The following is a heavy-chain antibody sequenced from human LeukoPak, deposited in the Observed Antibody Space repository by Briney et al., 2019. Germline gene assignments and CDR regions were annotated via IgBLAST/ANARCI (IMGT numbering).Heavy chain of an antibody. CDR3: ARGQGLRYFDWLRRYYFDY. V-gene: IGHV4-34*01. Sequence: SETLSLTCAVSGGSFSGYYWSWIRQPPGKGLEWIGEINHSGSTNYNPSLKSRVTISVDTSKNQFSLKLSSVTAADTAVYYCARGQGLRYFDWLRRYYFDYWGQGTLVTVSS. D-gene: IGHD3-9*01. CDR1: GGSFSGYY. J-gene: IGHJ4*02. CDR2: INHSGST.